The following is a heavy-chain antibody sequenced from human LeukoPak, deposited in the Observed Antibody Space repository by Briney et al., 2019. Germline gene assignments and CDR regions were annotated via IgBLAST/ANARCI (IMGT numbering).Heavy chain of an antibody. V-gene: IGHV4-30-2*01. CDR1: GGSISSGGYS. CDR3: ARVSPKFLGSSGYYPYYFDY. CDR2: IYHSGST. Sequence: SQTLSLTCAVSGGSISSGGYSWSWIRQPPGKGLEWIGYIYHSGSTYYNPSLKSRVTISVGRSKNQFSLKLSSVTAADTAVYYCARVSPKFLGSSGYYPYYFDYWGQGTLVTVSS. J-gene: IGHJ4*02. D-gene: IGHD3-22*01.